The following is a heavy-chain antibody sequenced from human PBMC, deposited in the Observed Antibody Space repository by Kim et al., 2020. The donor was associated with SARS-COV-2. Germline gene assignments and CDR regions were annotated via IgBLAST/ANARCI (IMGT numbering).Heavy chain of an antibody. CDR2: IYVDGDT. CDR3: ARDKVDGYWS. V-gene: IGHV3-66*01. J-gene: IGHJ4*02. D-gene: IGHD5-18*01. Sequence: GGSLRLSCAASGFSVRSFYMSWVRQAPGEGLEWLSVIYVDGDTHYADYARGRFNISRDNSENIVYLQLNTLRVGETAVYYCARDKVDGYWSWGQGTLVTVSS. CDR1: GFSVRSFY.